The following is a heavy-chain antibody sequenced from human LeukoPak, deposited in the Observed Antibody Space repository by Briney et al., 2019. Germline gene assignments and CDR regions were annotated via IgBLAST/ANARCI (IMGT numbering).Heavy chain of an antibody. J-gene: IGHJ3*02. V-gene: IGHV4-39*07. CDR2: IYYSGST. D-gene: IGHD6-19*01. CDR1: GGSISSSSYY. Sequence: SETLSLTCTVSGGSISSSSYYWGWIRQPPGKGLEWIGSIYYSGSTYYNPSLKSRVTISVDTSKNQFSLKLSSVTAADTAVYYCARDPHSSGWYGDAFDIWGQGTMVTVSS. CDR3: ARDPHSSGWYGDAFDI.